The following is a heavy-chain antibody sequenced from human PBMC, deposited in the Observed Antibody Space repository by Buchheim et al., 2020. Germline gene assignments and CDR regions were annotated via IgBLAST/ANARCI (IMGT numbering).Heavy chain of an antibody. Sequence: QVQLAESGGGVVQPGRSLRLSCAASGFTFSSYGMHWVRQAPGKGLEWVAVISYDGSNKYYADSVKGRFTISRDNSKNTLYLQMNSLRAEDTAVYYCAKSNQKSQIRLNTIDYWGQGTL. V-gene: IGHV3-30*18. D-gene: IGHD1-14*01. CDR3: AKSNQKSQIRLNTIDY. J-gene: IGHJ4*02. CDR2: ISYDGSNK. CDR1: GFTFSSYG.